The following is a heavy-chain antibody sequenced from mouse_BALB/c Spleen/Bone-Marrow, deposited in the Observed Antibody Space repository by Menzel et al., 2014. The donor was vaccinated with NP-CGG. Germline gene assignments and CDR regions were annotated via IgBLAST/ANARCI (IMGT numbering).Heavy chain of an antibody. D-gene: IGHD3-1*01. CDR3: ARSGITSGSYWSFDI. CDR1: GFTFSGFG. CDR2: ISRGSSTI. Sequence: EVKLVESGGGLVQPGGSRKLSCAASGFTFSGFGMHWVRQAPEKGLEWVAYISRGSSTIYYADTVKGRFTISRDNPKNTLFLQMTSLRSEDTAMYYCARSGITSGSYWSFDIWGAGTTVTVSS. J-gene: IGHJ1*01. V-gene: IGHV5-17*02.